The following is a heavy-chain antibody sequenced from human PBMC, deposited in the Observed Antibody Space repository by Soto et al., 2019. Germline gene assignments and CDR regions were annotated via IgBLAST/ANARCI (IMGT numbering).Heavy chain of an antibody. D-gene: IGHD6-25*01. Sequence: PSETLSLTCTVSGGSISSSSYYWGWIRQPPGKGLEWIGSIYYSGSTYYNPSLKSRVTISVDTSKNQFSLKLSSVTAADTAVYYCARHLKAAARYSGGGWFDPWGQGTLVTVSS. CDR2: IYYSGST. CDR1: GGSISSSSYY. V-gene: IGHV4-39*01. J-gene: IGHJ5*02. CDR3: ARHLKAAARYSGGGWFDP.